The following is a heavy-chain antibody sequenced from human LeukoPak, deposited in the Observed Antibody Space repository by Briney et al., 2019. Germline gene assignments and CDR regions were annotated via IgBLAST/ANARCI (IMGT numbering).Heavy chain of an antibody. CDR2: ISSSSSYI. CDR1: GFTFSGSA. V-gene: IGHV3-21*01. D-gene: IGHD6-13*01. Sequence: GGSLRLSCAASGFTFSGSALHWVRQAPGKGLEWVSSISSSSSYIYYADSVKGRFTISRDNAKNSLYLQMNSLRAEDTAVYYCARDQQGGLIDYWGQGTLVTVSS. CDR3: ARDQQGGLIDY. J-gene: IGHJ4*02.